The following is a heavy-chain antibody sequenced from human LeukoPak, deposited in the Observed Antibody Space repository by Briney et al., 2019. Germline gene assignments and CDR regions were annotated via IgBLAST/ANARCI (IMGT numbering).Heavy chain of an antibody. Sequence: PGRSLRLSCAASGFTFDDYAMHWVRQAPGKGLEWVSGISWNSGSIGYADSVKGRFTISRDNAKNSLYLQMNSLRAEDTAVYYCASQSAGYSSGWYGDYWGQGTLVTVSS. CDR3: ASQSAGYSSGWYGDY. D-gene: IGHD6-19*01. J-gene: IGHJ4*02. CDR1: GFTFDDYA. V-gene: IGHV3-9*01. CDR2: ISWNSGSI.